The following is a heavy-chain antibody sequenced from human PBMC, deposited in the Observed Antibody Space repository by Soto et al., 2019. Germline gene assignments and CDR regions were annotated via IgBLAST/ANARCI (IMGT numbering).Heavy chain of an antibody. Sequence: PSETLSLTCTVSGGSISSGGYFWSWIRQHPGKGLEWIGYIYYSGSTYYNPSLKSRVTISVDTSKNQFSLKLSSVTAADTAVYYCARDNCGGDCYLESVWYFDLWGRGTLVTVSS. CDR3: ARDNCGGDCYLESVWYFDL. D-gene: IGHD2-21*01. V-gene: IGHV4-31*03. CDR2: IYYSGST. J-gene: IGHJ2*01. CDR1: GGSISSGGYF.